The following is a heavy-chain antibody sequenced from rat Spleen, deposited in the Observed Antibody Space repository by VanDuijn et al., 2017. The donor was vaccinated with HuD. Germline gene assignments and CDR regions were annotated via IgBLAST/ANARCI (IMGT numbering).Heavy chain of an antibody. CDR2: INHDGRST. CDR1: GFTFSDYN. D-gene: IGHD1-6*01. CDR3: TRKYTTDYYWYFDF. Sequence: EVQLVESGGGLVQPGRSLKLSCAASGFTFSDYNMAWVRQAPKKGLEWVANINHDGRSTYYRDSVKGRFTISRDNAKSTLYLQMSGLRSEDTATYYCTRKYTTDYYWYFDFWGPGTMVTVSS. V-gene: IGHV5S10*01. J-gene: IGHJ1*01.